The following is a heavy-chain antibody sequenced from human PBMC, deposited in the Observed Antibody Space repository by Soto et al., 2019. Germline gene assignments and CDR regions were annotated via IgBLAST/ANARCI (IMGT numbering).Heavy chain of an antibody. V-gene: IGHV4-39*07. D-gene: IGHD6-19*01. CDR3: ARELGSGWSDIDY. J-gene: IGHJ4*02. CDR1: GGSISSSSYY. Sequence: SETLSLTCSVSGGSISSSSYYWGWIRQPPGKGLEWIGSIYYSGSTYYNPSLNSRVTISVDTSKNQFSLKLSSVTAADTAVYYCARELGSGWSDIDYWGQGTLVTVSS. CDR2: IYYSGST.